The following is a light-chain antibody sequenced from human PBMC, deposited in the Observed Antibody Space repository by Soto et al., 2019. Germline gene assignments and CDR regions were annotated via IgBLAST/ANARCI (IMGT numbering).Light chain of an antibody. CDR3: QQYSAPSWT. Sequence: EIVLTQSPGTLSLSPGERATLSCRASQTITSNNLAWYQQKPGQAPRLLIYGASSRATGIPDRFSGSGSGTDFTLTISRLEPEDCEVYFCQQYSAPSWTFGQGTKGEI. CDR1: QTITSNN. V-gene: IGKV3-20*01. CDR2: GAS. J-gene: IGKJ1*01.